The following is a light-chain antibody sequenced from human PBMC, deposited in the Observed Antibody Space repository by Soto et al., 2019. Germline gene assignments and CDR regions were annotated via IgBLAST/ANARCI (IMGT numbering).Light chain of an antibody. CDR3: GAWDNSLSGGGV. J-gene: IGLJ1*01. CDR2: DNN. V-gene: IGLV1-51*01. CDR1: SSNIGSNY. Sequence: QSVLTQPPSVSAAPGQKVTISCSGSSSNIGSNYVSWYQQLPGKAPKPLIYDNNKRPSGIPDRFSGSKSGTSATLGITGLQTGDEADYYCGAWDNSLSGGGVFGTGTKVTVL.